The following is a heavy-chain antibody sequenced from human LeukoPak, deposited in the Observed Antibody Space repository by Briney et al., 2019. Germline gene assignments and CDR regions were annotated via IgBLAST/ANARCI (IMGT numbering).Heavy chain of an antibody. J-gene: IGHJ4*02. Sequence: GGSLRLSCEVSGLIVSTSYMSWVRQAPGKGLDWVSVIYTDDDIQYADSVRGRFTVSRDSYKNTLYLQMDSLSAEDTGVYYCARVDFYYDNSPGYYFDIWGQGTLVTVSS. V-gene: IGHV3-53*01. D-gene: IGHD3-22*01. CDR3: ARVDFYYDNSPGYYFDI. CDR1: GLIVSTSY. CDR2: IYTDDDI.